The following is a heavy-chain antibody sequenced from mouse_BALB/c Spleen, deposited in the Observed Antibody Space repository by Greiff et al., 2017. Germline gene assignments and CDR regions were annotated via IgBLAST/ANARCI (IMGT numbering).Heavy chain of an antibody. CDR2: ISYSGST. D-gene: IGHD1-2*01. J-gene: IGHJ3*01. CDR1: GYSITSDYA. V-gene: IGHV3-2*02. Sequence: VQLKQSGPGLVKPSQSLSLTCTVTGYSITSDYAWNWIRQFPGNKLEWMGYISYSGSTSYNPSLKSRISITRDTSKNQFFLQLNSVTTEDTATYYCAFTTATTWFAYWGQGTLVTVSA. CDR3: AFTTATTWFAY.